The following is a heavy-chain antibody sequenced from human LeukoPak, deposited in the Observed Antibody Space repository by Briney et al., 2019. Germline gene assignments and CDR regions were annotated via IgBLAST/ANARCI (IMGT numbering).Heavy chain of an antibody. CDR3: ARDNYYDSSGYYSEAAFGI. J-gene: IGHJ3*02. D-gene: IGHD3-22*01. Sequence: PGGSLRLSCAASGFTFSSYSMNWVRQAPGKGLEWVSSISSSSSYIYYADSVKGRFTISRDNAKNSLYLQMNSLRAEDTAVYYCARDNYYDSSGYYSEAAFGIWGQGTMVTVSS. CDR2: ISSSSSYI. V-gene: IGHV3-21*01. CDR1: GFTFSSYS.